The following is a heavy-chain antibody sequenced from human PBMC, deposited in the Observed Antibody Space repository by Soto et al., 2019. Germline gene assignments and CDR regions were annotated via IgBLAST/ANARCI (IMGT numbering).Heavy chain of an antibody. CDR1: GFTFSSYG. D-gene: IGHD3-10*01. V-gene: IGHV3-30*18. CDR3: AKAHPYYYGSGSSMGGDFDI. Sequence: SLRLSCAASGFTFSSYGMHWVRQAPGKGLEWVAVISYDGSNKYYADSVKGRFTISRDNSKNTLYLQMNSLRAEDTAVYYCAKAHPYYYGSGSSMGGDFDIWCQGTMLTVSS. J-gene: IGHJ3*02. CDR2: ISYDGSNK.